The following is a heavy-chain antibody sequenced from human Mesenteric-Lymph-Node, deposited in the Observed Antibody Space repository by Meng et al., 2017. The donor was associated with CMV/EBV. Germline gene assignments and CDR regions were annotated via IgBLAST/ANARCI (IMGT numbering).Heavy chain of an antibody. CDR1: GFTLSSYW. CDR2: IKQDGSEK. Sequence: GESLKISCAASGFTLSSYWMSWVRQAPGKGLEWVANIKQDGSEKYYVDSVKGRFTISRDNARSSLYLQMNSLRVEDTAIYYCTKDVAYNRFDPWGQGTLVTVSS. V-gene: IGHV3-7*01. CDR3: TKDVAYNRFDP. D-gene: IGHD2-21*01. J-gene: IGHJ5*02.